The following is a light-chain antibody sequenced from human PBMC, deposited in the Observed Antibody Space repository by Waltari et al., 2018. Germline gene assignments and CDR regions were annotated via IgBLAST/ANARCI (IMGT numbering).Light chain of an antibody. CDR3: YSAADNNQWV. CDR1: ASAKHS. J-gene: IGLJ3*02. Sequence: SYDLTHPPLLSLSAGQTAWTTCSGDASAKHSGQWCQQKPGQAPVLVIYKDNERPSGIPERFSGSSSGSTVTLTISGAQVEDEADYYCYSAADNNQWVFGGGTKLTVL. CDR2: KDN. V-gene: IGLV3-27*01.